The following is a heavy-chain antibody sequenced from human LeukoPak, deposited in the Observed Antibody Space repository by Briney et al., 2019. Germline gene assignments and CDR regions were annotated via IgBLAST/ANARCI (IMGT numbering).Heavy chain of an antibody. CDR3: AKPFRDCDSATCYVSFDY. J-gene: IGHJ4*02. CDR2: ISGSGGST. CDR1: GFTFSSYA. D-gene: IGHD2-2*01. Sequence: GGSLRLSCAASGFTFSSYAMSWVRQAPGKGLGWVSAISGSGGSTYYADSVKGRFTISRDNSKNTLYLQMNSLRAEDTAVYYCAKPFRDCDSATCYVSFDYWGQGTLVTVSS. V-gene: IGHV3-23*01.